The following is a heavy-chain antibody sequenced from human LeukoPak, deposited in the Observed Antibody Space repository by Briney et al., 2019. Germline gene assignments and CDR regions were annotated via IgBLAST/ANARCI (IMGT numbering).Heavy chain of an antibody. D-gene: IGHD1-26*01. J-gene: IGHJ4*02. Sequence: PGGSLRLSCAASGFTFNIYNMNWVRQAPGKGLEWVSAISGSGTKTYYADSVRGRFTISRDNSKNTLSLQMSSLRAEDTAVYYCAEAEWELLSYFDYWGQGMLVIVSS. CDR3: AEAEWELLSYFDY. CDR2: ISGSGTKT. CDR1: GFTFNIYN. V-gene: IGHV3-23*01.